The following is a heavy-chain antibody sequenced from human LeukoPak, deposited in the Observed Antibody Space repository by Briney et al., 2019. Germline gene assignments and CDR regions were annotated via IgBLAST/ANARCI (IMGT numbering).Heavy chain of an antibody. J-gene: IGHJ4*02. D-gene: IGHD3-22*01. CDR1: GGSISSYY. Sequence: SETLSLTCTVSGGSISSYYWSWIRQPPGKGLEWIGYIYYSGSTNYNPSLKSRVTISVDTSKNQFSLKLNSVTAADTAVYYCARTRQWLPIDYWGQGTLVTVSS. V-gene: IGHV4-59*12. CDR3: ARTRQWLPIDY. CDR2: IYYSGST.